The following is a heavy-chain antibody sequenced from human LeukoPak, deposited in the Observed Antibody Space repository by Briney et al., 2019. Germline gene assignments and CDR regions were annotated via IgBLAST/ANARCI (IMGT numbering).Heavy chain of an antibody. CDR3: ARDSRVSGDY. CDR2: IDPNSGGT. CDR1: EYTFTGYY. J-gene: IGHJ4*02. V-gene: IGHV1-2*06. Sequence: ASVKVSCKTSEYTFTGYYIHWVRQAPGQGLEWLGRIDPNSGGTSYAHNFQGRVTMTRDTSISTAYMDLSSLTSDDTAVYYCARDSRVSGDYWGQGTLVTVSS. D-gene: IGHD2-2*01.